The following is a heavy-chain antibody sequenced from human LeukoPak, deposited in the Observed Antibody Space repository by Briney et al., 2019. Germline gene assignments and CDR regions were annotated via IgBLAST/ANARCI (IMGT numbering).Heavy chain of an antibody. D-gene: IGHD3-9*01. Sequence: SETRSLTCTVSGGSISSISYYWGWIRQPPGKGLEWIGSIYYSGSTYYNPYLKSRVTISVDTSKNKFSLKLSSVTAADTAVYYCARHRDILTGYYAFDYWGHGTLVTVSS. CDR2: IYYSGST. CDR3: ARHRDILTGYYAFDY. J-gene: IGHJ4*01. V-gene: IGHV4-39*01. CDR1: GGSISSISYY.